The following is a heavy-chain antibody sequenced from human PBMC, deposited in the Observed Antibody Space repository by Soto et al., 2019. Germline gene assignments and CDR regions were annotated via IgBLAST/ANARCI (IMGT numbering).Heavy chain of an antibody. J-gene: IGHJ4*02. Sequence: GGSLRLSCEASGFTFSGVSMNWVRQVPGKGLEWVASISSASSETWYADSVKGRFIISRDNAQNSLFLQMNTLRPEDSAIYYCARVAYWGPGTQVTVSS. CDR2: ISSASSET. CDR1: GFTFSGVS. V-gene: IGHV3-21*01. CDR3: ARVAY.